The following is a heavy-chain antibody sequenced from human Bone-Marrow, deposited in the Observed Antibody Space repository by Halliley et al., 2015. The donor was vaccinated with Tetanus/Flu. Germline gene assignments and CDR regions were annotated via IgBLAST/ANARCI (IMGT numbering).Heavy chain of an antibody. D-gene: IGHD2-21*02. V-gene: IGHV5-51*01. CDR2: IYLGDSDV. Sequence: QLVQSGAEMKKPGESLKISCKASGYNLDLYWIGWVRQMPGKGLEWMGIIYLGDSDVKYSPSFQGQVIISGDKSKGTAYLQWSSLKASDTAIYYCARHGGVGGDWGLPFDYWGQGTLVTVSA. CDR1: GYNLDLYW. J-gene: IGHJ4*02. CDR3: ARHGGVGGDWGLPFDY.